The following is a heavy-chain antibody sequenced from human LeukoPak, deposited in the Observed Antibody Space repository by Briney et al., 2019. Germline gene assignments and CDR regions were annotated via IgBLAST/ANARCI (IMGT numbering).Heavy chain of an antibody. CDR3: VKDWRDESNCGGDCLQY. CDR2: ISGSGGST. D-gene: IGHD2-21*02. V-gene: IGHV3-23*01. J-gene: IGHJ4*02. Sequence: GGSLRLSCAASGFTFSSYAMSWVRQAPGKGLEWVSAISGSGGSTFYADSVRGRFTISRDNSKNTLYLHMNSLRAEDTAVYYCVKDWRDESNCGGDCLQYWGQGTLVTVSS. CDR1: GFTFSSYA.